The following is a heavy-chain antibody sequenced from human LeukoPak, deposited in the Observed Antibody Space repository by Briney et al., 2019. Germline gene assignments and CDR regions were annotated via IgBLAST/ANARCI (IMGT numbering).Heavy chain of an antibody. D-gene: IGHD3-10*01. CDR2: ISYDGSNK. CDR1: GFTFSSYG. J-gene: IGHJ5*02. CDR3: AKLGLSGS. V-gene: IGHV3-30*18. Sequence: GGSLRLSCAASGFTFSSYGMHWVRQAPGKGLEWVAVISYDGSNKYYADSVKRRFTISRDNSKNTLYLQMNSLRAEDTAVYYCAKLGLSGSWGQGTLVTVSS.